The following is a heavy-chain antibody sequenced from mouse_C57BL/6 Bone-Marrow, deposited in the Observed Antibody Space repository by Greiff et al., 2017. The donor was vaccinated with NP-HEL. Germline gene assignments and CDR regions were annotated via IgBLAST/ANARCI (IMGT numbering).Heavy chain of an antibody. J-gene: IGHJ3*01. CDR1: DSEVFPIAY. Sequence: QVQLKQSGSELRSPGSSVKLSCKDFDSEVFPIAYMSWVRQKPGHGFEWIGGILPSIGRTIYGEKFEDKATLDADTLSNTAYLELNSLTSEDSAIYYCARGAPFYYGSSYDPFAYWGQGTLVTVSA. D-gene: IGHD1-1*01. CDR3: ARGAPFYYGSSYDPFAY. CDR2: ILPSIGRT. V-gene: IGHV15-2*01.